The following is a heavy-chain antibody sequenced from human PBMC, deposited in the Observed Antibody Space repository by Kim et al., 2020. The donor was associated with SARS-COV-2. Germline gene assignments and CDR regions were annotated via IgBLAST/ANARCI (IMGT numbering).Heavy chain of an antibody. CDR1: GFTFSSYW. D-gene: IGHD6-13*01. CDR3: ASSSGQQLVLLDY. Sequence: GGSLRLSCAASGFTFSSYWMSWVRQAPGKGLEWVANINQDGSEKYYVDSVKGRFTISRDNAKNSLYLQMNSLRAEDTAVYYCASSSGQQLVLLDYWGQGNLVPVSS. CDR2: INQDGSEK. J-gene: IGHJ4*02. V-gene: IGHV3-7*01.